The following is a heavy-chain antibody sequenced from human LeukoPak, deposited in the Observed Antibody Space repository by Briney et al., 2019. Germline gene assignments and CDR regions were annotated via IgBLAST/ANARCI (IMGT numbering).Heavy chain of an antibody. CDR2: IYHSGST. V-gene: IGHV4-38-2*02. D-gene: IGHD6-13*01. Sequence: SETLSLTCTVSGYSISSGYYWGWIRQPPGKGLEWIGSIYHSGSTYYNPSLKSRVTISVDTSKNQFSLKLSSVTAADTAVFYCARVIAAAGTLGAFDIWGQGTMVTVSS. CDR1: GYSISSGYY. CDR3: ARVIAAAGTLGAFDI. J-gene: IGHJ3*02.